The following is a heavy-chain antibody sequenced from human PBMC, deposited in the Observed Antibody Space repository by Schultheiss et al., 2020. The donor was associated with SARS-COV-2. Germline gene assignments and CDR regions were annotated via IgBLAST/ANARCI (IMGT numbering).Heavy chain of an antibody. Sequence: GGSLRLSCAASGFTFSSYGMHWVRQAPGKGLEWVAVISYDGSNKYYADSVKGRFTISRDNSKNTLYLQMNSLKTEDTAVYYCTTADSSGYYLFYFDYWGQGTLVTVAS. J-gene: IGHJ4*02. CDR3: TTADSSGYYLFYFDY. D-gene: IGHD3-22*01. CDR1: GFTFSSYG. V-gene: IGHV3-30*03. CDR2: ISYDGSNK.